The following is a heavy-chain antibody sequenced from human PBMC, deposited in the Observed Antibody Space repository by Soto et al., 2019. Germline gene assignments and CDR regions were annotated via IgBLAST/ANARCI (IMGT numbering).Heavy chain of an antibody. CDR3: AGSRDYAFDY. Sequence: ASVQVSCKASGYTFTGYYLNSVLQAPGQGVEWMGWINPNSGGTNYAQKFQGRATMTRDTSISTAYMELSSLRSDDTAVYYYAGSRDYAFDYWGQGTLVTVSS. J-gene: IGHJ4*02. CDR1: GYTFTGYY. CDR2: INPNSGGT. V-gene: IGHV1-2*02. D-gene: IGHD4-17*01.